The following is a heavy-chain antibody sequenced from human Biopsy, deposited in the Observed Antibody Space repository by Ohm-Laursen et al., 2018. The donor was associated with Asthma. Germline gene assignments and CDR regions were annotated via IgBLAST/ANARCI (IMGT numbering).Heavy chain of an antibody. Sequence: SETLSLTCAVSGGPFSGYFWNRIRQPPGKGLEWIGEIIHSGNTNYNRSLKSRVTMSVDTPKNQFSLKLTSVTVADTAVYYCAGGGYCSGGDCYLRRPSYPVSYFDLWGRGTLVTVSS. V-gene: IGHV4-34*01. CDR3: AGGGYCSGGDCYLRRPSYPVSYFDL. CDR1: GGPFSGYF. J-gene: IGHJ2*01. CDR2: IIHSGNT. D-gene: IGHD2-15*01.